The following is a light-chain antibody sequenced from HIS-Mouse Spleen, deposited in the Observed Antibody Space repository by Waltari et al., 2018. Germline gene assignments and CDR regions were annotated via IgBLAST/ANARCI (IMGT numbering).Light chain of an antibody. J-gene: IGLJ3*02. CDR1: VLAKKY. V-gene: IGLV3-27*01. CDR3: YSAADNNLGV. Sequence: SYELTQPSSVSVSPGQTARITCSGDVLAKKYARWFQQKPGQAPGLVIYKDSVGPSGIPERLSGSSSGTTVTLTISGAQVEDEADYYCYSAADNNLGVFGGGTKLTVL. CDR2: KDS.